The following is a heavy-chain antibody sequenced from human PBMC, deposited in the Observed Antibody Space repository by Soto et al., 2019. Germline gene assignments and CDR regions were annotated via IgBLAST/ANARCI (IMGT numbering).Heavy chain of an antibody. Sequence: QVQLVESGGGLVKPGGSLRLSCAASGFSFSDYYMSWIRQAPGKGLEWVSYISSGGSTIYYADSVKGRFTISRDNAKNSLDLQMNSLRAEETAVDYCARRSSSPWFDTWGQGTLVTVSS. CDR1: GFSFSDYY. D-gene: IGHD2-15*01. V-gene: IGHV3-11*01. CDR3: ARRSSSPWFDT. J-gene: IGHJ5*02. CDR2: ISSGGSTI.